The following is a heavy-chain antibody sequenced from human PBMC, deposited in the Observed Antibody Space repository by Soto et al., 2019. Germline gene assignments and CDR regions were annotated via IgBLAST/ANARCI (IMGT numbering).Heavy chain of an antibody. Sequence: SETLSLTCTVSGGSINTFYWSWVRQPAGKGLGWIGRIFSSGSTSFNPSLESRVAMSVDTSKNHFSLNLSSVTAADMAVYYCAREGSYSAYNFAHGIQLWSFDFWGQGAVVTVSS. V-gene: IGHV4-4*07. CDR3: AREGSYSAYNFAHGIQLWSFDF. D-gene: IGHD5-12*01. CDR2: IFSSGST. CDR1: GGSINTFY. J-gene: IGHJ4*02.